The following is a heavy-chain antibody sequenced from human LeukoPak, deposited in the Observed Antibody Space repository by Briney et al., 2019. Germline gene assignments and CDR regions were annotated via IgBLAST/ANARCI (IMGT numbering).Heavy chain of an antibody. Sequence: GGSLRLSCAASGFTFSSYFWMHWVRQAPGKGLVWVSRIKSDGSSSTYADSVKGRFTISRDNAKNSLYLQMNTLKAEDTAVYYCVRDSDYGMDVWGQGTTVTVSS. CDR2: IKSDGSSS. CDR3: VRDSDYGMDV. CDR1: GFTFSSYFW. V-gene: IGHV3-74*01. J-gene: IGHJ6*02.